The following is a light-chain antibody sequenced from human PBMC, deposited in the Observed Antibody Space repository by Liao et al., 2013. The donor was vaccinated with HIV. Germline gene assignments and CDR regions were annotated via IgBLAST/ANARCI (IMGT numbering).Light chain of an antibody. J-gene: IGLJ2*01. Sequence: SYVLTQPPSVSVAPGKAARITCGGDNIGSHSVHWYQQKPGQAPVLVISYDSDRPSGIPERFSGSNSGNTATLTISRVEAGDEADYYCQVWDSSSDHVVFGGGTKLTVL. CDR1: NIGSHS. V-gene: IGLV3-21*01. CDR3: QVWDSSSDHVV. CDR2: YDS.